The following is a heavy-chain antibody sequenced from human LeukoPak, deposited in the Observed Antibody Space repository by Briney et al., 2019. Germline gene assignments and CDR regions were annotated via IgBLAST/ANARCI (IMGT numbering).Heavy chain of an antibody. CDR3: ARGRRLRGVTSRPIYYYYYMDV. CDR1: GYTFNTFD. J-gene: IGHJ6*03. Sequence: ASVRVSCTASGYTFNTFDINWVRQAPGQGPEWMGWVNPYNDKTVYAPTFQGRVSISSNNSINTAYMEFSGLKSDDTAVYYCARGRRLRGVTSRPIYYYYYMDVWGGGTTVTVSS. CDR2: VNPYNDKT. D-gene: IGHD3-10*01. V-gene: IGHV1-8*03.